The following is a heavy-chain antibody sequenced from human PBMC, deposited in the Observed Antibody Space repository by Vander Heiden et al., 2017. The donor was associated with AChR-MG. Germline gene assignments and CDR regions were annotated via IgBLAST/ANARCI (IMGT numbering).Heavy chain of an antibody. V-gene: IGHV3-21*01. CDR1: GFPFSSYS. CDR3: ARDLSGYDYPRGDFDY. Sequence: EVQLVESGGGLVKPGGSLRLPCAPSGFPFSSYSRNWGRQAPGKGLEWVSAISSSSSYIYYADSVKGRFTISRDNAKNSLYLQRNSLRAEDTAVYYCARDLSGYDYPRGDFDYWGQGPLVTVSS. D-gene: IGHD5-12*01. CDR2: ISSSSSYI. J-gene: IGHJ4*02.